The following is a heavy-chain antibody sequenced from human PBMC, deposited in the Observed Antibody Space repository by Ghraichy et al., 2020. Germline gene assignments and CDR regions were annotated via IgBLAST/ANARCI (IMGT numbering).Heavy chain of an antibody. D-gene: IGHD5-24*01. CDR2: IYYSGST. J-gene: IGHJ4*02. CDR3: ARLWRWLPDYYFDY. Sequence: ESLNISCTVSGGSISSSSYYWGWIRQPPGKGLEWIGSIYYSGSTYYNPSLKSRVTISVDTSKNQFSLKLSSVTAADTAVYYCARLWRWLPDYYFDYWGQGTLVTVSS. V-gene: IGHV4-39*01. CDR1: GGSISSSSYY.